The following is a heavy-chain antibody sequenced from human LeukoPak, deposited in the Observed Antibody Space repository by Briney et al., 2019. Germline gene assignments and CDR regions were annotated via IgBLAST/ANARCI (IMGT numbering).Heavy chain of an antibody. D-gene: IGHD3-22*01. CDR1: GFSFSFYS. CDR2: ISSGSGYI. Sequence: GGSLRLSCAASGFSFSFYSMNWVRQAPGKGLEWVSSISSGSGYIYYAVSVKGRFTISRDNAKNSLFLQMNSLRAEDTAVYYCATRGSGYYSDYWGQGTLVTVSS. V-gene: IGHV3-21*01. CDR3: ATRGSGYYSDY. J-gene: IGHJ4*02.